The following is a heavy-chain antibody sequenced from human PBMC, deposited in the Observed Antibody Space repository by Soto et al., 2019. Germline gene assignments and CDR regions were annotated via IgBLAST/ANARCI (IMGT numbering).Heavy chain of an antibody. V-gene: IGHV4-30-4*01. CDR3: ARARNWNYVPWFDP. CDR1: GGSISSGDYY. CDR2: IYYSGST. Sequence: QVQLQESGPGLVKPSQTLSLTCTVSGGSISSGDYYWSWIRQPPGKGVDWIGYIYYSGSTYYNPSLKSRVTISVDTSKNQFSLKLSSVTAADTAVYYCARARNWNYVPWFDPWGQGTLVTVSS. J-gene: IGHJ5*02. D-gene: IGHD1-7*01.